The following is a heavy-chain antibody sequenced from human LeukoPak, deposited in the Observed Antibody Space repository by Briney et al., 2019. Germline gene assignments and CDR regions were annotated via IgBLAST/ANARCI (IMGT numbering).Heavy chain of an antibody. J-gene: IGHJ5*02. D-gene: IGHD2-15*01. V-gene: IGHV1-8*01. Sequence: ASVKVSCKACGYTFTNYDINWVRQATGHGLEWMGWMNPNSYNTGYAQKFQGRVTMTRNTSISTAYMELSSLTSEDTAVYYCARGRGRHLNWFDPWGQGTLVTVSS. CDR3: ARGRGRHLNWFDP. CDR2: MNPNSYNT. CDR1: GYTFTNYD.